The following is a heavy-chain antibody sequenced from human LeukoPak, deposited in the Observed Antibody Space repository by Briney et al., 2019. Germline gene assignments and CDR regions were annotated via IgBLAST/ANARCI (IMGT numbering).Heavy chain of an antibody. CDR1: GFTFSSYA. J-gene: IGHJ4*02. CDR2: ISGSGGST. Sequence: PGGSLRLSCAASGFTFSSYAMSWVRQAPGKGLEWVSAISGSGGSTYYADSVKGRFTISRDNSKNTLYLQMNSPRVEDTAVYYCAKDGIDSSGYYYNYYFDYWGQGTLVTVSS. D-gene: IGHD3-22*01. CDR3: AKDGIDSSGYYYNYYFDY. V-gene: IGHV3-23*01.